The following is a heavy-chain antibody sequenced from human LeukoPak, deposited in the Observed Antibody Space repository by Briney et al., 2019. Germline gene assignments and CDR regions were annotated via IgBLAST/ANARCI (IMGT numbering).Heavy chain of an antibody. V-gene: IGHV4-59*08. CDR2: IYYTGTP. CDR1: GDSISRYY. CDR3: ARHTERGQQLAD. D-gene: IGHD6-13*01. Sequence: SETLSLTCTVSGDSISRYYWSWVRQPPGKGLEFIGYIYYTGTPNYNPSLKSRVTMSVDTSKNQFSLRLKSVTAAETAVYYCARHTERGQQLADWGKGILVTVAS. J-gene: IGHJ4*02.